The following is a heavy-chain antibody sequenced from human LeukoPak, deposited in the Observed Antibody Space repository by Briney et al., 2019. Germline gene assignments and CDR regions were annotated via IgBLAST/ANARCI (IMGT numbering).Heavy chain of an antibody. V-gene: IGHV3-23*01. D-gene: IGHD3-22*01. Sequence: GGSLRLSCAASGFTFSSYAMRWVRQAPGKGLEWVSAISGSGGSTYYADSVKGRFTISRDNSKNTLYLQMNSLRAEDTAVYYCAKVYDSVIHAFDLWGQGTMVTVSS. CDR2: ISGSGGST. CDR3: AKVYDSVIHAFDL. J-gene: IGHJ3*01. CDR1: GFTFSSYA.